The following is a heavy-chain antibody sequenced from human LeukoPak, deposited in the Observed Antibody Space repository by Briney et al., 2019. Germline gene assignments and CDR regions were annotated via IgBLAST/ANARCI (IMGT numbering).Heavy chain of an antibody. CDR2: IYYSGGT. D-gene: IGHD2-2*02. V-gene: IGHV4-39*01. CDR1: GGSISSSSYY. Sequence: SETLSLTCTVSGGSISSSSYYWGWIRQPPGKGLEWIGSIYYSGGTYNNPSLKSRVTISVDTSKNQFSLKLSSVTAADTAVYYCARWGYCSSTSCYTGDYWGQGTLVTVSS. CDR3: ARWGYCSSTSCYTGDY. J-gene: IGHJ4*02.